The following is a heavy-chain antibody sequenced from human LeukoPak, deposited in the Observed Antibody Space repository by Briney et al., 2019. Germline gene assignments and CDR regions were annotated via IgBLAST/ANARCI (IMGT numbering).Heavy chain of an antibody. J-gene: IGHJ4*02. CDR1: GFPFSSHG. V-gene: IGHV3-23*01. CDR2: ISPGGGPT. CDR3: VGGDY. Sequence: GGSLRLSCAGSGFPFSSHGMNWVRQPPGKGRDWVSGISPGGGPTFYADSGGGGFPIPRADSRTTLYLQMNSLRAEDTAVYYCVGGDYWGQGPLVTVSS.